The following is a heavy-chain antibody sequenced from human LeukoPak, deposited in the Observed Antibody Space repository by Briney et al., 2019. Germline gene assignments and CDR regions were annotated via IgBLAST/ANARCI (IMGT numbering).Heavy chain of an antibody. CDR3: ARYGSGSYHYYYYGMDV. CDR2: INHSGST. D-gene: IGHD3-10*01. J-gene: IGHJ6*02. CDR1: GGSFSGYY. Sequence: PSETLSLTCAVYGGSFSGYYWSWIRQPPGKGLEWIGEINHSGSTNYNPSLKGRVTISVDTSKNQFSLKLSSVTAADTAVYYCARYGSGSYHYYYYGMDVWGQGTTVTVSS. V-gene: IGHV4-34*01.